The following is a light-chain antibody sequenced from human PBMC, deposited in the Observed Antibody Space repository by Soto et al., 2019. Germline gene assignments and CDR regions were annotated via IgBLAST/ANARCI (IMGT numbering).Light chain of an antibody. CDR1: QSVLYSSNNKNY. J-gene: IGKJ1*01. Sequence: DIVMTQSPDSLAVSLGERATINCKSSQSVLYSSNNKNYLAWYQQKPGQHPKLLAYWAFTRESGVPDRFSGGGSGTDFTLTISSLQAEDVADYYCQEYDSTPRTFGQGTKVEIK. CDR2: WAF. CDR3: QEYDSTPRT. V-gene: IGKV4-1*01.